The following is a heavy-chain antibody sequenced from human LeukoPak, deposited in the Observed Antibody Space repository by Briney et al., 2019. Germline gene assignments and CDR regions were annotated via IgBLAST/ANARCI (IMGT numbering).Heavy chain of an antibody. CDR3: AREGVATTNFDYYGMDV. J-gene: IGHJ6*02. Sequence: SVKVSCKASGGTFSSYAISWVRQAPGQRLEWMGGIFPIFGTANYAQKFQGRVTITADESTSTAYMELSSLRSEDTAVYYCAREGVATTNFDYYGMDVWGQGTTVTVSS. CDR2: IFPIFGTA. V-gene: IGHV1-69*13. D-gene: IGHD5-12*01. CDR1: GGTFSSYA.